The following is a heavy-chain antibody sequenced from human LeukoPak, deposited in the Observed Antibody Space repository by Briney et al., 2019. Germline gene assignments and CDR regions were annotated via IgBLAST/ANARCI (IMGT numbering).Heavy chain of an antibody. V-gene: IGHV3-23*01. CDR3: AKEPVAGTGWFDP. CDR1: GFTFSTSV. J-gene: IGHJ5*02. CDR2: LNRDGTRT. Sequence: PGGSLRLSCAASGFTFSTSVMSWVRQVPGKGLEWVSTLNRDGTRTYYSLSSSGRFIVSRDNSMNTLYLQMNGLRADDTAVYYCAKEPVAGTGWFDPWGQGTLVTVSS. D-gene: IGHD6-19*01.